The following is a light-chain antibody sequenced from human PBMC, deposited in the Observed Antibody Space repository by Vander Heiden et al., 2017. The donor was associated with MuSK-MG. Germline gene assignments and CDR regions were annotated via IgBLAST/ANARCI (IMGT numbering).Light chain of an antibody. Sequence: DIVMTQSPDPLAVSLGERATINCKSSQSVLYSSNNKNYLAWYQQKPGQPPKLLIYWASTRESGVPDRFSGSGSGTDFTLTISSLQAEDVAVYYCQQYYSTPPWTFGHGTKVEIK. V-gene: IGKV4-1*01. J-gene: IGKJ1*01. CDR3: QQYYSTPPWT. CDR2: WAS. CDR1: QSVLYSSNNKNY.